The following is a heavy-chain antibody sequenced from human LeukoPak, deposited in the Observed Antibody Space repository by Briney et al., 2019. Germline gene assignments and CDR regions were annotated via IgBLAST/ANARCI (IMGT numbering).Heavy chain of an antibody. CDR1: GYTFTSYG. CDR2: ISAYNGNT. V-gene: IGHV1-18*01. D-gene: IGHD3-10*01. J-gene: IGHJ3*02. CDR3: ARGMVRGVIGGGGFDI. Sequence: AASVKVSCKASGYTFTSYGISWVRQAPGQGLEWMGWISAYNGNTNYAQKFQGRVTITAHKSTSTAYMELSSLRSEDTAVYYCARGMVRGVIGGGGFDIWGQGTMVTVSS.